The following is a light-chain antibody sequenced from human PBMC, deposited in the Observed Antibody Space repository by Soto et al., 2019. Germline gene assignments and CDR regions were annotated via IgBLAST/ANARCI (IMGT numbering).Light chain of an antibody. CDR1: SRDVGAYNY. CDR3: CSYAGTSTYV. CDR2: DVS. Sequence: QSALTQPASVSGSPGQSITISCKGTSRDVGAYNYVSWYQQHPGTAPKLIMYDVSNRPSGVSNRFSGSKSGNTASLTISGLQAEDEADYYRCSYAGTSTYVFAAGTKLTVL. V-gene: IGLV2-14*01. J-gene: IGLJ1*01.